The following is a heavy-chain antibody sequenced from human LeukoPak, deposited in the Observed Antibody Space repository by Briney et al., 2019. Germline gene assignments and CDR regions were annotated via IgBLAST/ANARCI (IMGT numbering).Heavy chain of an antibody. CDR2: ISDTGGRT. Sequence: PGGSLRLPCAASGFTFSDSAVSWVRHSPGEGLKWVSSISDTGGRTYYADSVKGRFTITRDNSRNTVNLQMNSLRAGDTARYYCAKGGQDFDFWRFDLWGQGILVIVSS. J-gene: IGHJ5*02. D-gene: IGHD3-3*01. CDR3: AKGGQDFDFWRFDL. CDR1: GFTFSDSA. V-gene: IGHV3-23*01.